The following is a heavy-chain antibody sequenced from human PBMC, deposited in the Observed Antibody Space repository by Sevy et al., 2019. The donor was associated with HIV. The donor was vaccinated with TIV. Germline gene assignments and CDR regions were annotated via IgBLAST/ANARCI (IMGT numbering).Heavy chain of an antibody. CDR1: GFIFSNSW. CDR3: VRGGGGH. D-gene: IGHD3-16*01. Sequence: GGSLRLSCAASGFIFSNSWMGWVRQAPGRGLECVAAIKPDGSDKYYVDSVKGRFIVSRANAKNSLFLQMNSLRDEEPAVFYCVRGGGGHWGQGALVTVSS. CDR2: IKPDGSDK. J-gene: IGHJ4*02. V-gene: IGHV3-7*04.